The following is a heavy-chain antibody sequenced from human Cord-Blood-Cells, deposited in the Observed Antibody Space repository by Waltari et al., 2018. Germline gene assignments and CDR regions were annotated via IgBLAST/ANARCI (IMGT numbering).Heavy chain of an antibody. CDR2: INDSGST. CDR1: GGSFSGYY. V-gene: IGHV4-34*01. J-gene: IGHJ2*01. D-gene: IGHD6-13*01. CDR3: ARGYLPRGRPYSSRGRGNFDL. Sequence: QVQLQQWGAGLLKPSETLSLTCAVYGGSFSGYYWSWLRQPPGQGLAWIGEINDSGSTNYNPSLKSRVTISVDTSKNQFSLKLSSVTAADTAVYYCARGYLPRGRPYSSRGRGNFDLWGRGTLVTVSS.